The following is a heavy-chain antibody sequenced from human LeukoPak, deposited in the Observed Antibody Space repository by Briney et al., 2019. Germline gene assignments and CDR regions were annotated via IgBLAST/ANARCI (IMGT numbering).Heavy chain of an antibody. CDR2: IYPGDSDT. J-gene: IGHJ4*02. V-gene: IGHV5-51*01. CDR3: ARPRDSSGGLDY. Sequence: GESLKISCRGSGYSFTTCWIGWVRQIRGKGVEWMGIIYPGDSDTRYSPSFQGQVTISADKSISTAYLQWSSLKASDTAMYYCARPRDSSGGLDYWGQGTLVTVSS. D-gene: IGHD3-22*01. CDR1: GYSFTTCW.